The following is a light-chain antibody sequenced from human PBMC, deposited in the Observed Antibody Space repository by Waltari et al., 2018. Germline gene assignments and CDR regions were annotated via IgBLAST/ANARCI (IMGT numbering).Light chain of an antibody. CDR3: CSYAGSTTYV. J-gene: IGLJ1*01. V-gene: IGLV2-23*02. CDR1: SSDVGSYKF. Sequence: QSALTQPASVSGSPGQSITISCTGTSSDVGSYKFVSWYQQYPGKAPKLMIYEVSQRPSRVSNRFSGSKSGNTASLTISGLQAEDEADYYCCSYAGSTTYVFGTGTKVTVL. CDR2: EVS.